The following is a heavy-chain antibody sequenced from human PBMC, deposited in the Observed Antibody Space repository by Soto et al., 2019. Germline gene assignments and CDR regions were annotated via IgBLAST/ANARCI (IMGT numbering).Heavy chain of an antibody. CDR1: GGSISSGGYY. V-gene: IGHV4-31*03. CDR3: ARSGYSYGPNPLLY. J-gene: IGHJ4*02. Sequence: VQLQESGPGLVKPSQTLSLTCTVSGGSISSGGYYWSWIRQHPGKGLEWIGYIYYSGSTYYNPSPKSRVTIXVXTXXNQCSLKLSSVTAADTAVYYCARSGYSYGPNPLLYWGQGTLGTVSS. D-gene: IGHD5-18*01. CDR2: IYYSGST.